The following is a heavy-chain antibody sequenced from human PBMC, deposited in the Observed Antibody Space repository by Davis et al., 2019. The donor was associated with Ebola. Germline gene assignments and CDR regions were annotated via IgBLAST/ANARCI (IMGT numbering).Heavy chain of an antibody. CDR3: ARGPPSYESSGHYYNY. V-gene: IGHV3-7*03. CDR2: IKQDGSEK. D-gene: IGHD3-22*01. CDR1: GFTFSSYW. J-gene: IGHJ4*02. Sequence: GESLKISCAVSGFTFSSYWMSWVRQAPGKGLEWVANIKQDGSEKYYVDCVKGRFTISRDNAKNSLYLQMNSLRADDTAVYYCARGPPSYESSGHYYNYWGQGTLVTVSS.